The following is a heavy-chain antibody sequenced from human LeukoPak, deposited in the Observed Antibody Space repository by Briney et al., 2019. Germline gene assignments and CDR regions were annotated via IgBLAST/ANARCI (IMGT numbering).Heavy chain of an antibody. V-gene: IGHV3-15*01. Sequence: GGSLRLSCAASGFTFSSYEMNWVRQAPGKGLEWVGRIKSKTDGGTSDYAAPVKGRFTISRDDSKNTLYLQMNSLKTEDTAVYYCTTDGYSSSFTVYWGQGTLVTVSP. CDR3: TTDGYSSSFTVY. CDR1: GFTFSSYE. J-gene: IGHJ4*02. D-gene: IGHD6-13*01. CDR2: IKSKTDGGTS.